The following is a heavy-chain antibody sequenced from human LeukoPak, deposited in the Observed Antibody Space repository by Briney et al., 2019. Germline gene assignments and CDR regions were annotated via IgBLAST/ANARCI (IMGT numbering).Heavy chain of an antibody. CDR1: GFTFSSYA. D-gene: IGHD3-9*01. CDR2: ISSNGGST. J-gene: IGHJ4*02. CDR3: ARDRNELRYFDWLSH. V-gene: IGHV3-64*01. Sequence: LPGGSLRLSCAASGFTFSSYAMHWVRQAPGKGLEYVSAISSNGGSTYYANSVKGRFTIFRDNSKNTLYLQVGSLRAEDMAVYYCARDRNELRYFDWLSHWGQGTLVTVSS.